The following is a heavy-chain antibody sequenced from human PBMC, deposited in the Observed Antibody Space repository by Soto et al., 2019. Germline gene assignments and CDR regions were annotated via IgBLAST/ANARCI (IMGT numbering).Heavy chain of an antibody. D-gene: IGHD3-22*01. J-gene: IGHJ5*02. Sequence: ASVKVSCKASGGTFSSYAISWVRQAPGQGLEWMGGIIPIFGTANYAQKFQGGVTITADESTSTAYMELSSLRSEDTAVYYCASADYYDSSGYLNWFDPWGQGTLVTVSS. CDR3: ASADYYDSSGYLNWFDP. CDR2: IIPIFGTA. CDR1: GGTFSSYA. V-gene: IGHV1-69*13.